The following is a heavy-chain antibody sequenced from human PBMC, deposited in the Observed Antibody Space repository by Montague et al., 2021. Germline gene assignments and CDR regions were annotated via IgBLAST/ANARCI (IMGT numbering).Heavy chain of an antibody. CDR1: GFIFYKSW. Sequence: SLRLSCAASGFIFYKSWMHLFRQAPGKGLEWVSRVNGDGTSITYLDSVKGRFTVSRDNAKNTVYVQMNTLRAEDTAVYYCVKGGYYSYDALEVWGQGTVVTVSS. J-gene: IGHJ3*01. D-gene: IGHD3-22*01. CDR3: VKGGYYSYDALEV. CDR2: VNGDGTSI. V-gene: IGHV3-74*03.